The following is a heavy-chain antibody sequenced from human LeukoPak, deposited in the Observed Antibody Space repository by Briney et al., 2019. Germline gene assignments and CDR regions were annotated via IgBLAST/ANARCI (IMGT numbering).Heavy chain of an antibody. CDR2: IYHSGST. D-gene: IGHD2-15*01. J-gene: IGHJ4*02. V-gene: IGHV4-38-2*02. Sequence: SETLSLTCTVPGYSISSGYYWAWIRQPPGKGLEWIGRIYHSGSTYYNPSLKSRVTISVDTSKNQFSLKLSSVTAADTAVYYCARPIGYCSGGSCYWDYWGQGTLVTVSS. CDR1: GYSISSGYY. CDR3: ARPIGYCSGGSCYWDY.